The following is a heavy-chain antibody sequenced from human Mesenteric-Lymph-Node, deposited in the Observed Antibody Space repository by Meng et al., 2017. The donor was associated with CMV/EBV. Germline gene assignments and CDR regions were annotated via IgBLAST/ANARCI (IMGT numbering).Heavy chain of an antibody. Sequence: QITLKESGPTLVKPTHTLTLTCTFYGFSLSTSGVGVGWIRQPPGKALEWLALIYWDDDKRYSPSLKSRLTITKDTSKNQVVLTMTNMDPVDTATYYCAHSSGIAAAGPFYFDYWGQGTLVTVSS. CDR1: GFSLSTSGVG. V-gene: IGHV2-5*02. CDR2: IYWDDDK. CDR3: AHSSGIAAAGPFYFDY. J-gene: IGHJ4*02. D-gene: IGHD6-13*01.